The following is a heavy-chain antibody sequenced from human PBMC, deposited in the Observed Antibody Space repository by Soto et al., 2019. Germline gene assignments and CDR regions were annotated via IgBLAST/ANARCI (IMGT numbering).Heavy chain of an antibody. Sequence: VQLVESGGGVVQPGRSLRLSCAASGFTFSDYAMHWVRQAPGKGLEWVAVVSHDGRNTHYADSVKGRFTISRDSSQKTVSLEMSSLSVEDTAVYYCAKGGRQWLFPSDFNYWGQGALVAVSS. V-gene: IGHV3-30*18. CDR3: AKGGRQWLFPSDFNY. J-gene: IGHJ4*02. CDR2: VSHDGRNT. D-gene: IGHD6-19*01. CDR1: GFTFSDYA.